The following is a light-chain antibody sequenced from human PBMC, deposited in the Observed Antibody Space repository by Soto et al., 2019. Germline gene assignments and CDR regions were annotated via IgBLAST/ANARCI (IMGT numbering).Light chain of an antibody. V-gene: IGKV1D-13*01. Sequence: AIQMTQSPSPLSASVGDRVTITCRASQAIYSYLAWYQQKAGKAPKLLIYDASTLQSGVPSRFSGSGCGTDFALTISSLRPGESATDYCQQVDHFPLTFGGGTKVEIK. J-gene: IGKJ4*01. CDR2: DAS. CDR3: QQVDHFPLT. CDR1: QAIYSY.